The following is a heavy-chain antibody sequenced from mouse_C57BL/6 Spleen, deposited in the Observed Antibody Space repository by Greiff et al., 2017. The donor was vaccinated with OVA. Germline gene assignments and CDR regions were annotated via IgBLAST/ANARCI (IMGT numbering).Heavy chain of an antibody. CDR3: ASPLYYDYDGGYAMDY. CDR2: INPGSGGT. J-gene: IGHJ4*01. Sequence: QVQLQQSGAELVRPGTSVKVSCKASGYAFTNYLIEWVKQRPGQGLEWIGVINPGSGGTNYNEKFKGKATLTADKSSSTAYMQLSSLTSEDSAVYFCASPLYYDYDGGYAMDYWGQGTSVTVSS. V-gene: IGHV1-54*01. D-gene: IGHD2-4*01. CDR1: GYAFTNYL.